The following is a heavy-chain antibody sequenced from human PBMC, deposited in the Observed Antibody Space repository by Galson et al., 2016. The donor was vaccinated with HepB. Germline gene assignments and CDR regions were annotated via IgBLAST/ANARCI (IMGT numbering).Heavy chain of an antibody. CDR3: ARGATELDS. CDR1: GYTFTGHY. D-gene: IGHD1-14*01. J-gene: IGHJ5*01. Sequence: SVKVSCKASGYTFTGHYIQWVRQAPGQGLEWMGWINPKTGGTNYAQKFQGRVTMTRVTSINTSYMDLGKVTNGDTAIYYCARGATELDSWGQGTLVTVSS. CDR2: INPKTGGT. V-gene: IGHV1-2*02.